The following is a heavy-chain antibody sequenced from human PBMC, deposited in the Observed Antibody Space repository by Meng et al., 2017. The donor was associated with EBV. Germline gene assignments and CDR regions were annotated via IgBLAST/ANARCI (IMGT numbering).Heavy chain of an antibody. J-gene: IGHJ5*02. Sequence: QLGQALSGVHPPGDSVEVACSASFYRFSLSYMHWVRQSPGQGLGWMGIINPLLLLPSSAQKFQGRVTMTRDTSTSTVYMELSSLRSEDTAVYYCERNGIAAWGWFDPWGQGTLVTVSS. CDR3: ERNGIAAWGWFDP. CDR2: INPLLLLP. D-gene: IGHD6-13*01. V-gene: IGHV1-46*01. CDR1: FYRFSLSY.